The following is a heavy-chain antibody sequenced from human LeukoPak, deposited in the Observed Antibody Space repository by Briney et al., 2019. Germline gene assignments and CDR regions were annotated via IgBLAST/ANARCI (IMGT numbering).Heavy chain of an antibody. CDR3: ARVGGDSTFFDY. Sequence: PSETLSLTCAVSGGSISSSGYTWSWIRQPPGKGLEWIGYIYHSGSTYYNPSLKSRVTISVDRSKNQFSLKLSSVTAADTAVYYCARVGGDSTFFDYWGQGTLVTVSS. V-gene: IGHV4-30-2*01. CDR1: GGSISSSGYT. D-gene: IGHD2/OR15-2a*01. J-gene: IGHJ4*02. CDR2: IYHSGST.